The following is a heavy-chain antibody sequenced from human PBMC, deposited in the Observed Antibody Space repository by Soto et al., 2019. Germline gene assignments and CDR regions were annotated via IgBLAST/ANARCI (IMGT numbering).Heavy chain of an antibody. D-gene: IGHD3-3*01. CDR2: IYWDDDK. CDR3: AHRPGLFTIFGVVPNWFDP. Sequence: SGPTLVNPTQTLTLTCTFSGFSLSTSGVGVGWIRQPPGKALEWLALIYWDDDKRYSPSLKSRLTITKDTSKNQVVLTMTNMDPVDTATYYCAHRPGLFTIFGVVPNWFDPWGQGTLVTVPS. V-gene: IGHV2-5*02. CDR1: GFSLSTSGVG. J-gene: IGHJ5*02.